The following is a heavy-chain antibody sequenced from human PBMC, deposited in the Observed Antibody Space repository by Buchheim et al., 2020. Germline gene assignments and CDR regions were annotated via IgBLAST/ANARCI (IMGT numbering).Heavy chain of an antibody. V-gene: IGHV4-34*01. D-gene: IGHD2-8*02. CDR1: GGSFSGYY. J-gene: IGHJ4*02. Sequence: QVQLQQWGAGLLKPSETLSLTCAVCGGSFSGYYWSWIRQLPGKGLEWIGEINHSGSTNYNPSLKSRVTISVDTSKNQFSLKLSSVTAADTAVYYCARGLVFGNDYWGQGTL. CDR2: INHSGST. CDR3: ARGLVFGNDY.